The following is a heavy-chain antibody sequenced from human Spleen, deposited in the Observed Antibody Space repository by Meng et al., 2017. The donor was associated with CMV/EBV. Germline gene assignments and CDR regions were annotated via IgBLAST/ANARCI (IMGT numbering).Heavy chain of an antibody. CDR1: SFSGYY. J-gene: IGHJ5*02. Sequence: SFSGYYWSWLRPPPGKGLEWIGEINHSGSTNYNPSLKSRVTISVDTSKNQFSLKLSSVTAADTAVYYCARVGYDYVWGSYRINWFDPWGQGTLVTVSS. CDR3: ARVGYDYVWGSYRINWFDP. CDR2: INHSGST. D-gene: IGHD3-16*02. V-gene: IGHV4-34*01.